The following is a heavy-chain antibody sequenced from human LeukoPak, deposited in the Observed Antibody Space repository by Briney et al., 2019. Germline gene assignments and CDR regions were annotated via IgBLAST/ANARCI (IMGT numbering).Heavy chain of an antibody. V-gene: IGHV3-23*01. CDR3: ARGGFMHALDI. CDR2: ISGSGGST. CDR1: GFTFSSYA. D-gene: IGHD3-16*01. J-gene: IGHJ3*02. Sequence: GGSLRLSCAASGFTFSSYAMSWVRQAPGKGLEWVSAISGSGGSTYYADSVKGRFTISRDNAENTLYLQMNSLRVEDTAVYYCARGGFMHALDIWGQGIKVTVSS.